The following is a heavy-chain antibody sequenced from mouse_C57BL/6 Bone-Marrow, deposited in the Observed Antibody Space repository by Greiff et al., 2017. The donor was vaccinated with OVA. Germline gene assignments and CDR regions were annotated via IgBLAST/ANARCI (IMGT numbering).Heavy chain of an antibody. V-gene: IGHV1-69*01. Sequence: QVQLQQPGAELVMPGASVKLSCKASGYTFTSYWMHWVKQRPGQGLEWIGEIDPSDSYTNYNQKFKGKSTLTVDKSSSTAYMQLSSLTSEDSAVYYCARTDDYGRVWFAYWGQGTLVTVSA. CDR2: IDPSDSYT. CDR1: GYTFTSYW. D-gene: IGHD2-4*01. J-gene: IGHJ3*01. CDR3: ARTDDYGRVWFAY.